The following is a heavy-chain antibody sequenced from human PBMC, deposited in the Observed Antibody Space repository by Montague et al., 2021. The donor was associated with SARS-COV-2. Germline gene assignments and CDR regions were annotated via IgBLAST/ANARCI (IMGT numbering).Heavy chain of an antibody. J-gene: IGHJ4*02. CDR2: ISSSSSYI. CDR1: GFTFSSYS. CDR3: ASDRGELHAADY. D-gene: IGHD1-26*01. Sequence: LSCAASGFTFSSYSMNWVRQAPGKGLEWVSSISSSSSYIYYADSVKGRFTISRDNAKNSLYLQMNSLRAEDTAVYYCASDRGELHAADYWGQGTLVTVSS. V-gene: IGHV3-21*01.